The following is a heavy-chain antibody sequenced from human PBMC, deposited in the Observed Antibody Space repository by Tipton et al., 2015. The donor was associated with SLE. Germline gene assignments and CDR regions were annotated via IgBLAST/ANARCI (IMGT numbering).Heavy chain of an antibody. CDR2: IYNSGSG. CDR1: GGSISSHY. Sequence: TLSLTCTVSGGSISSHYWSWIRQPPGKGLEWIGYIYNSGSGNYNPSLKSRVTISVDTSKNKFSLKLSSVSAADTAVYYCARSDYYDSMGYYSYAFDIWGQGTMFTVSS. V-gene: IGHV4-59*11. CDR3: ARSDYYDSMGYYSYAFDI. J-gene: IGHJ3*02. D-gene: IGHD3-22*01.